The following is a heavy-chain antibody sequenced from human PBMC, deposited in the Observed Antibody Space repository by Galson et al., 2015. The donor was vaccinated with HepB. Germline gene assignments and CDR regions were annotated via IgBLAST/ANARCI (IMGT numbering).Heavy chain of an antibody. CDR3: ARDPHGGYCSGGSCHSSAFDI. V-gene: IGHV3-30*04. CDR1: GFTFSNYS. Sequence: SLRLSCAASGFTFSNYSMHWVRQAPGKGLEWVAVISYDGSNKYYADSVKGRFTISRDNAKNTLYLQMNSLRAEDTAVYYCARDPHGGYCSGGSCHSSAFDIWGQVTMVTVSS. D-gene: IGHD2-15*01. J-gene: IGHJ3*02. CDR2: ISYDGSNK.